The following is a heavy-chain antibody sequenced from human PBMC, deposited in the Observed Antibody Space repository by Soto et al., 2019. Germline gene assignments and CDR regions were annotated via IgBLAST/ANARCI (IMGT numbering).Heavy chain of an antibody. CDR1: GGSISSGGYS. D-gene: IGHD6-6*01. CDR2: IYHSGST. J-gene: IGHJ5*02. CDR3: ARAVSSSSYANWFDP. Sequence: SETLSLTCAVSGGSISSGGYSWSWIRQPPGKGLEWIGYIYHSGSTYYNPSLKSRVTISVDRSKNQFSLKLSSVTAADTAVYYCARAVSSSSYANWFDPWGQGTLVTVSS. V-gene: IGHV4-30-2*01.